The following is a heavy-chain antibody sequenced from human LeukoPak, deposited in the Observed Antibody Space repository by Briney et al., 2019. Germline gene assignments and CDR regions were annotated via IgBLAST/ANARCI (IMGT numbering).Heavy chain of an antibody. J-gene: IGHJ4*02. CDR1: CYTFTSYR. V-gene: IGHV1-18*01. CDR3: ARDGANRGYDYEPNFDY. Sequence: ASVMVSCKDSCYTFTSYRISWVRQAPGQRLEWMGWISAYNGNTNYAHKLQGRVTMTTDTSTRTAYMELRSLRYDDTAVYYCARDGANRGYDYEPNFDYWGQGTLVTVSS. CDR2: ISAYNGNT. D-gene: IGHD5-12*01.